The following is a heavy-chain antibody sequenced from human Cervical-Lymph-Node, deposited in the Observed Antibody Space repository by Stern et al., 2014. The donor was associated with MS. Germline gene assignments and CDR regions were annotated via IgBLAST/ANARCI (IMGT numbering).Heavy chain of an antibody. J-gene: IGHJ6*02. D-gene: IGHD2-2*01. CDR1: GFTFSTYA. CDR2: ISDSGVYT. Sequence: EVQLVESGGGLVQPGGSLRLSCAASGFTFSTYAFSWVRQAPRKGLEWVSSISDSGVYTYYADSVKGRFTISRDNSKSMLYLEMQSLRAEDTAVYHCAKDLGRGVVVVPLYGLDVWGQGTTVTVSS. V-gene: IGHV3-23*04. CDR3: AKDLGRGVVVVPLYGLDV.